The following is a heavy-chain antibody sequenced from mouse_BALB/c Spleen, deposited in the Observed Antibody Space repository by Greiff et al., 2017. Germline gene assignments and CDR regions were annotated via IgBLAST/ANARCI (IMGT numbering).Heavy chain of an antibody. CDR1: GYTFTSYW. J-gene: IGHJ3*01. V-gene: IGHV1-7*01. Sequence: VKVVESGAELAKPGASVKMSCKASGYTFTSYWMHWVKQRPGQGLEWIGYINPSTGYTEYNQKFKDKATLTADKSSSTAYMQLSSLTSEDSAVYYCAREERFAYWGQGTLVTVSA. CDR2: INPSTGYT. CDR3: AREERFAY.